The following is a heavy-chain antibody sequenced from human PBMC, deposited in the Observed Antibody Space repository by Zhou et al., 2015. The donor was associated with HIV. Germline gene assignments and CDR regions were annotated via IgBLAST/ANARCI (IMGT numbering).Heavy chain of an antibody. Sequence: QVQLVQSGAEVKKPGSSVKVSCKTSGGTFSSYIFSWVRQAPGQGLEWMGRIIPILGIANYAQKFQGRVTITADKSTSTAYMELSSLRSEDTAVYFCARPHNYYYGSGSQPFDYWGQGTLVTVSS. D-gene: IGHD3-10*01. CDR1: GGTFSSYI. CDR3: ARPHNYYYGSGSQPFDY. J-gene: IGHJ4*02. V-gene: IGHV1-69*02. CDR2: IIPILGIA.